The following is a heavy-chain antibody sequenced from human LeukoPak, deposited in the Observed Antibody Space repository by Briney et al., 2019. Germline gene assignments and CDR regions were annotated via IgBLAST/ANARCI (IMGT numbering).Heavy chain of an antibody. Sequence: SVKVSCKASGGTFSSYAISWVRQAPGQGLEWMGGIIPIFGTANYAQKFQGRVTITADESTSTAYMELSSLRSEDTAVYYCAWEGGHYYDSSGYYYFDYWGQGTLVTVSS. V-gene: IGHV1-69*13. J-gene: IGHJ4*02. CDR3: AWEGGHYYDSSGYYYFDY. CDR2: IIPIFGTA. CDR1: GGTFSSYA. D-gene: IGHD3-22*01.